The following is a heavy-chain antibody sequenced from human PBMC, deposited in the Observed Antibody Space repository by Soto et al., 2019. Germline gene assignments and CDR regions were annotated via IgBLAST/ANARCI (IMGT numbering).Heavy chain of an antibody. CDR1: GYTFTSYY. D-gene: IGHD2-15*01. J-gene: IGHJ5*02. CDR3: ARDRVDCSGGNCWRSVEDT. V-gene: IGHV1-46*01. CDR2: IDPSGGGT. Sequence: QVQLVQSGAEVKKPGASVKVSCKASGYTFTSYYMHWVRQAPGQGLEWMGIIDPSGGGTSYAQKSQGRLTMTRDTSTSTVYMELSSLRSEDTAVYYCARDRVDCSGGNCWRSVEDTWGQGTLVTVSS.